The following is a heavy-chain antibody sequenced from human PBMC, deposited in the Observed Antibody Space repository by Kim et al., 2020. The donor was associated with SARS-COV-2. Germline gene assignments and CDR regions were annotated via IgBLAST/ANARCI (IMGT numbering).Heavy chain of an antibody. CDR3: ARDGKYDYGGLEY. CDR2: ISYSGTT. CDR1: GGSISSSSYYWGINSSTYY. Sequence: SETLSLTCTVSGGSISSSSYYWGINSSTYYWGWIRQPPGKGLEWIGSISYSGTTYYNPSLKSRVTISVDTSKNQFSLRLSSVTAADTAVYYCARDGKYDYGGLEYWGQGTLVTVSS. D-gene: IGHD3-10*01. J-gene: IGHJ4*02. V-gene: IGHV4-39*07.